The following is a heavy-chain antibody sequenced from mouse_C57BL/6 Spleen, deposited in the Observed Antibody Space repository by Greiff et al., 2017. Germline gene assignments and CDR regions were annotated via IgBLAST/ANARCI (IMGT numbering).Heavy chain of an antibody. V-gene: IGHV1-50*01. D-gene: IGHD1-1*01. CDR2: IDPSDSYT. Sequence: QVQLQQPGAELVKPGASVKLSCKASGYTFTSYWMQWVKQRPGQGLGWIGEIDPSDSYTNYNQKFKGKATLTVDTSSSTAYMQLSSLTSEDSAVYYCARPIYYGSSHYAMDYWGQGTSVTVSS. J-gene: IGHJ4*01. CDR3: ARPIYYGSSHYAMDY. CDR1: GYTFTSYW.